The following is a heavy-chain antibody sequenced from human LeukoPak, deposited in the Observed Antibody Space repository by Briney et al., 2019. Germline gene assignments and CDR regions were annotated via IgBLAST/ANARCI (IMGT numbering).Heavy chain of an antibody. J-gene: IGHJ3*02. CDR1: GGSISSYY. CDR2: IYYSGST. CDR3: ARGPYSYDSSGAFDI. Sequence: SETRSLTCTVSGGSISSYYWSWIRQPPGKGLEWFGYIYYSGSTNYNPSLKSRVTITVDTSKNQFSLKLSSVTAADTAVYFCARGPYSYDSSGAFDIWGQGTMVTVSS. D-gene: IGHD3-22*01. V-gene: IGHV4-59*08.